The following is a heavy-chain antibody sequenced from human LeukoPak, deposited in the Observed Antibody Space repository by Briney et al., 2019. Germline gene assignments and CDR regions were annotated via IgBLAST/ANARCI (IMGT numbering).Heavy chain of an antibody. V-gene: IGHV4-34*01. Sequence: SETLSLTCAVYGGSFSGYYWSWIRQPPGKGLEWIGEINHSGSTNYNPSLKSRVTISVDTSKNQFSPKLSSVTAADTAVYYCARVRLSEGFDPWGQGTLVTVSS. D-gene: IGHD3-3*01. CDR2: INHSGST. CDR3: ARVRLSEGFDP. J-gene: IGHJ5*02. CDR1: GGSFSGYY.